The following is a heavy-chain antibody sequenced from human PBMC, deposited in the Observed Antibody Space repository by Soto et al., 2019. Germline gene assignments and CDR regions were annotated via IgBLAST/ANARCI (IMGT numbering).Heavy chain of an antibody. D-gene: IGHD3-22*01. CDR2: ISYDGSNQ. V-gene: IGHV3-30-3*01. J-gene: IGHJ4*02. CDR3: ARDDYASTGRNSGFDY. Sequence: GGSLRLSCAASAFTFRNYAMHWVRQVRQAPGQGLEWVAVISYDGSNQFYADSVKGRFTVSRDDSKNTLYLQMNSLRADDTAVYYCARDDYASTGRNSGFDYWGQGTLVTVSS. CDR1: AFTFRNYA.